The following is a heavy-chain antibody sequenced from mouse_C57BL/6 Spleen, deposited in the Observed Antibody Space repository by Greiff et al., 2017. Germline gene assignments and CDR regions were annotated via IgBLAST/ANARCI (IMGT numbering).Heavy chain of an antibody. CDR2: INPNYGTT. CDR3: ARRGGDGSSPYWYFDV. D-gene: IGHD1-1*01. V-gene: IGHV1-39*01. CDR1: GYSFTDYN. Sequence: EVKLQESGPELVKPGASVKISCKASGYSFTDYNMNWVQQSNGKSLEWIGVINPNYGTTSYNQKFKGKATLTVDQSSSTAYMQLNSLTSEDAAVYYCARRGGDGSSPYWYFDVWGTGTTVTVSS. J-gene: IGHJ1*03.